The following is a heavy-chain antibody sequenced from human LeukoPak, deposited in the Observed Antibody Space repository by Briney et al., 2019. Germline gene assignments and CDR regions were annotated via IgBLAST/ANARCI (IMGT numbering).Heavy chain of an antibody. CDR2: IRYDGSNK. CDR1: GFTFSSYG. V-gene: IGHV3-30*02. J-gene: IGHJ4*02. D-gene: IGHD6-25*01. CDR3: ARERRAAYYFDY. Sequence: PGGSLRLSCAASGFTFSSYGMHWVRQAPGKGLEWVAFIRYDGSNKYYADSVKGRFTISRDNSKNTLYLQMNSLRAEDTAVYYCARERRAAYYFDYWGQGTLVTVSS.